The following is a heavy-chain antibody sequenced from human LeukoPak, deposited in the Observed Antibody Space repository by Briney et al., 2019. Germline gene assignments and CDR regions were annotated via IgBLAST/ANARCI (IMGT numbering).Heavy chain of an antibody. CDR2: IRYDGSNK. CDR3: AKDLGWNYFFDY. J-gene: IGHJ4*02. D-gene: IGHD1-7*01. Sequence: GGSLRLSCAASGFTFSSYAMSWVRQAPGKGLEWVAFIRYDGSNKYYADSVKGRFTISRDNSKNTLYLQMNSLRAEDTAVYYCAKDLGWNYFFDYWGQGTLVTVSS. V-gene: IGHV3-30*02. CDR1: GFTFSSYA.